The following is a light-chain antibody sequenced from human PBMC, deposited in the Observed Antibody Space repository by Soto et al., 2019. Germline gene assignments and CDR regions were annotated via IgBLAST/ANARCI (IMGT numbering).Light chain of an antibody. J-gene: IGLJ3*02. V-gene: IGLV3-1*01. CDR3: QAWDRTNAWV. Sequence: SYELTQPPSVPVSPGQTASITCSGDKLGDGYASWYQQKSGHSPVLVIYQDNKRPSGIPERFSGSNSGNTATLTISGTQAMDEADYYCQAWDRTNAWVFGGGTKLTVL. CDR1: KLGDGY. CDR2: QDN.